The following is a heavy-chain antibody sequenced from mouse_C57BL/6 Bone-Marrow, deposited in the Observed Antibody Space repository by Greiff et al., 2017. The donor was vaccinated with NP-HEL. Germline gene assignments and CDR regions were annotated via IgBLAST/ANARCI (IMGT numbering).Heavy chain of an antibody. CDR1: GYAFTNYL. V-gene: IGHV1-54*01. Sequence: QVQLKESGAELVRPGTSVKVSCKASGYAFTNYLIEWVKQRPGQGLEWIGVINPGSGGTNYNEKFKGKSTLTVDKSSSTAYMQLSSLTSEDSAVYYCARDSPFAYWGQGTLVTVSA. CDR2: INPGSGGT. CDR3: ARDSPFAY. J-gene: IGHJ3*01.